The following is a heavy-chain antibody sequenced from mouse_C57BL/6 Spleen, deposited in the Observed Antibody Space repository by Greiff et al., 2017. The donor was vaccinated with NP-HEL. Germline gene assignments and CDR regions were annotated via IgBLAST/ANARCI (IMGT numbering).Heavy chain of an antibody. V-gene: IGHV2-9-1*01. CDR3: ARMVYDYDEVYAMDY. CDR1: GFSLTSYA. J-gene: IGHJ4*01. Sequence: VQGVESGPGLVAPSQSLSITCTVSGFSLTSYAISWVRQPPGKGLEWLGVIWTGGGTNYNSALKSRLSISKDNSKSQVFLKMNSLQTDDTARYYCARMVYDYDEVYAMDYWGQGTSVTVSS. D-gene: IGHD2-4*01. CDR2: IWTGGGT.